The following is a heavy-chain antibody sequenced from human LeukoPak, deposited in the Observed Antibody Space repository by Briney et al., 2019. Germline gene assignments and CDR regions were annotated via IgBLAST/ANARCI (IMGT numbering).Heavy chain of an antibody. Sequence: GASVKVSCKASGYTFTNYDTNWVRQAPGQGLEWMGWISTYNGNTNYAQKLQGRVTMTTDTSTSTVYMELRSLRSDDTAVYYCAKIAYGANFFDYWGRGTLVTVSS. CDR1: GYTFTNYD. V-gene: IGHV1-18*01. CDR3: AKIAYGANFFDY. CDR2: ISTYNGNT. J-gene: IGHJ4*02. D-gene: IGHD4/OR15-4a*01.